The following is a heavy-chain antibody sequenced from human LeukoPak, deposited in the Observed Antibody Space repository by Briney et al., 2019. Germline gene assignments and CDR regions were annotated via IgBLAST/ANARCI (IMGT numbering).Heavy chain of an antibody. CDR2: INHSGST. Sequence: SETLSLTCAVYGGSFSGYYWCWIRQPPGKGLEWIGEINHSGSTNYNPSLKSRVTISVDTSKNQFSLKLSSVTAADTAVYYCARGQLGWNFLSVWFDPWGQGTLVTVSS. D-gene: IGHD1-7*01. CDR3: ARGQLGWNFLSVWFDP. CDR1: GGSFSGYY. V-gene: IGHV4-34*01. J-gene: IGHJ5*02.